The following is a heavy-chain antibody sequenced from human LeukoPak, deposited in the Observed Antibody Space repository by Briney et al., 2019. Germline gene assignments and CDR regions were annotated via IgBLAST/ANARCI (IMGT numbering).Heavy chain of an antibody. Sequence: GGSLRLSCAASGFTFSSYSMNWVRQAPGKGLEWVSSISSSSSYIYYADSVKGRFTISRDNAKNSLYLQMNNLRAGDTAVYYGXXXPLXSXXXDYXXQGXLVT. CDR2: ISSSSSYI. J-gene: IGHJ4*02. CDR3: XXXPLXSXXXDY. V-gene: IGHV3-21*01. CDR1: GFTFSSYS.